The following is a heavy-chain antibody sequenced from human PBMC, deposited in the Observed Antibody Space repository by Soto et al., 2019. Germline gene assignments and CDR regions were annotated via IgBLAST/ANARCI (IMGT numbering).Heavy chain of an antibody. J-gene: IGHJ5*02. Sequence: EVQLVESGGGLVQPGRSLRLSCAASGFTFDDYAMHWVRQAPGKGLEWVSGISWNSGNIGYADSVKGRFTISRDNAKNSLYLHMNSLQPEDPASYYCAKAPYTNYAGHWFDPWGQGTLVTVSS. CDR1: GFTFDDYA. D-gene: IGHD4-4*01. CDR2: ISWNSGNI. V-gene: IGHV3-9*01. CDR3: AKAPYTNYAGHWFDP.